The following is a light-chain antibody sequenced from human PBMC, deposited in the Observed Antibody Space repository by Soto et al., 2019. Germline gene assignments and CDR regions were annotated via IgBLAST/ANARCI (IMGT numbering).Light chain of an antibody. CDR3: SSYTSSSTYV. CDR1: SRDVGGYNY. Sequence: QSALNQPASVSGSPGRSITISCTGTSRDVGGYNYVSWYQQHPGKAPKLMIYDVSNRPSGVSNRFSGSKSGNTASLTISGLQAEDEADYYCSSYTSSSTYVFGTGTKVTVL. J-gene: IGLJ1*01. V-gene: IGLV2-14*01. CDR2: DVS.